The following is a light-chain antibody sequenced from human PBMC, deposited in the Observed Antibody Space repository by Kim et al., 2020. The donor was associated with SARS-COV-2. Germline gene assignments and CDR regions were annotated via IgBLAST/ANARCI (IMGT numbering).Light chain of an antibody. CDR2: AAY. J-gene: IGKJ1*01. V-gene: IGKV1-8*01. CDR3: KQYYSYPRT. Sequence: ASTGNRDTITSRTSQGISSNLAWYQQKPGKAPKIMIYAAYTLQSGVPSRFSGSGSGTDFTLTISCLQSEDLETYYCKQYYSYPRTFGQGTKVDIK. CDR1: QGISSN.